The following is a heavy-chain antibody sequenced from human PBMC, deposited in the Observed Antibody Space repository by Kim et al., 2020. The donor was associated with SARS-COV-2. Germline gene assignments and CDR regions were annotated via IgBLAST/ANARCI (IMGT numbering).Heavy chain of an antibody. V-gene: IGHV3-48*02. J-gene: IGHJ6*02. D-gene: IGHD2-2*01. Sequence: SVKGRFTISRDKAKKSLYLQMNSLRDEDTAVYYCARGDCSSTNCYYGMDVWGQGTTVTVSS. CDR3: ARGDCSSTNCYYGMDV.